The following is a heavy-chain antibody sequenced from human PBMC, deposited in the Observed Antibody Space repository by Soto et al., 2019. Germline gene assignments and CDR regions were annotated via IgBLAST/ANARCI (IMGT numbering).Heavy chain of an antibody. V-gene: IGHV4-59*08. CDR1: GGSISSYY. CDR2: IYYSGST. D-gene: IGHD3-16*02. Sequence: SETLSLTCTVSGGSISSYYWSWIRQPPGKGLEWIGYIYYSGSTNYNPSLKSRVTISVDTSKNQFSLKLSSVTAADTAVYYCARQGERSGAFPGSYRHRGAFDIWGQGTMVTVSS. J-gene: IGHJ3*02. CDR3: ARQGERSGAFPGSYRHRGAFDI.